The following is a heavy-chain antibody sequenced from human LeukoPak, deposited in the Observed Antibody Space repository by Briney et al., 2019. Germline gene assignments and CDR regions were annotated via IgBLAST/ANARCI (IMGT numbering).Heavy chain of an antibody. V-gene: IGHV3-74*01. D-gene: IGHD3-3*01. CDR3: ARGGTSKVFGVVITRYHFEY. CDR2: INNDGSST. J-gene: IGHJ4*02. Sequence: GRSLRLSCAASGFTFDDYAMHWVRQAPGKGLEWVSGINNDGSSTSYADSVKGRFTISRDNAKNTLDLQMNSLRAEDTAVYYCARGGTSKVFGVVITRYHFEYWGQGTLVTVSS. CDR1: GFTFDDYA.